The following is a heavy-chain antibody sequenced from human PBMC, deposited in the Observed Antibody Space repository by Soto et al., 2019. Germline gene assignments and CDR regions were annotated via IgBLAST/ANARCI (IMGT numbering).Heavy chain of an antibody. CDR2: IWGDGSNK. Sequence: QVQLVESGGSVVQPGRSLRLSCEVSGFTFRTYGMHWVRQAPGKGLEWVAVIWGDGSNKYHADSVKDRFTISRGNTKNILCLEMNSLRAEDTAVYYCVRVFDTYYFDSWGQGTLVTVSS. CDR3: VRVFDTYYFDS. J-gene: IGHJ4*02. V-gene: IGHV3-33*01. CDR1: GFTFRTYG. D-gene: IGHD3-9*01.